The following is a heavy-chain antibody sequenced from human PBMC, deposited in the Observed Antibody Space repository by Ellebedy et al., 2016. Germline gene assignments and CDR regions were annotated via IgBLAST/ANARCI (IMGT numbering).Heavy chain of an antibody. Sequence: SETLSLTCAVSGVSISNNHYWSWVRQPPGKGLEWIGEISHSGTTSYNPSLKSRVTISADNSKNQFSLKLTSVTAADTAVYYCARSFGWYAEDYWGQGTLVTVSS. CDR2: ISHSGTT. J-gene: IGHJ4*02. V-gene: IGHV4-4*02. D-gene: IGHD6-19*01. CDR1: GVSISNNHY. CDR3: ARSFGWYAEDY.